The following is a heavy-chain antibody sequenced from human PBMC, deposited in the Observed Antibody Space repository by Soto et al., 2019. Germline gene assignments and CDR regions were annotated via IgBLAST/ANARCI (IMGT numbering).Heavy chain of an antibody. D-gene: IGHD3-3*01. CDR2: MNPNSGNT. Sequence: QVQLVQSGAEVKKPGASVKVSCKASGYTFTSYDINWVRQATGQGLEWMGWMNPNSGNTGYAQKFQRRVTMTRNTSISTAYMELSSLRSEDTAVYYCAKRGDFWSGYYSTFDYWGQGTLVTVSS. CDR1: GYTFTSYD. J-gene: IGHJ4*02. CDR3: AKRGDFWSGYYSTFDY. V-gene: IGHV1-8*01.